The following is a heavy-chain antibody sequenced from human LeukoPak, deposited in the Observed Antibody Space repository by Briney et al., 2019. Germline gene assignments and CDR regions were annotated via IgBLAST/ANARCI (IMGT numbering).Heavy chain of an antibody. V-gene: IGHV4-39*07. CDR1: GGSISSSYY. CDR2: IYYSGST. J-gene: IGHJ3*02. CDR3: ARVERLTDAFDI. Sequence: SETLSLTCTVSGGSISSSYYWGWIRQPPGKGLEWIGSIYYSGSTYYNPSLKSRVTISVDTSKNQFSLKLSSVTAADTAVYYCARVERLTDAFDIWGQGTMVTVSS. D-gene: IGHD1-1*01.